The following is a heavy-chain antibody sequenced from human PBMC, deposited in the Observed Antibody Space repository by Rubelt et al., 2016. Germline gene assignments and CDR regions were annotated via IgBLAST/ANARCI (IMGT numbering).Heavy chain of an antibody. CDR3: ARAGVTTADAFDI. D-gene: IGHD4-11*01. CDR2: ISYDGSNK. J-gene: IGHJ3*02. CDR1: GFTFSSYA. V-gene: IGHV3-30*04. Sequence: VQLVESGGGLVQPGRSLRLSCAASGFTFSSYAMHWVRQAPGKGLEWVAVISYDGSNKDYADSVKGRFTISRDNSKNTLYLQMNSLRAEDTAVYYCARAGVTTADAFDIWGQGTMVTVSS.